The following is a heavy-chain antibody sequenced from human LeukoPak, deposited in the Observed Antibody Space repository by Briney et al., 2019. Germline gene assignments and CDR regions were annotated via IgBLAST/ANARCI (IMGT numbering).Heavy chain of an antibody. CDR3: ARDLGYYDSGGYLFDY. Sequence: ASVKVSCKASGYTFTGYYMHWVRQAPGQGLEWMGWINPNSGGTNYAQKFQGRVTMTRDTSISTAYMELSRLRSEDTAVYYCARDLGYYDSGGYLFDYWGQGTLVTVSS. CDR1: GYTFTGYY. J-gene: IGHJ4*02. D-gene: IGHD3-22*01. CDR2: INPNSGGT. V-gene: IGHV1-2*02.